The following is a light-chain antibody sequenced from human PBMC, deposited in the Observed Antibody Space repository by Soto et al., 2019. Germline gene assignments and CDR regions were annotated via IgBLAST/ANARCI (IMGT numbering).Light chain of an antibody. CDR3: KQYENLPT. J-gene: IGKJ5*01. Sequence: DIQMTQSPSSLSASVGDRVTITCRASQGISNYLAWYQQKPGKVPKLLIYAASTLQSGVQSRFSGSGSGTDFTLTIRRLQPEDIATYYCKQYENLPTFGQGTRLEIK. CDR1: QGISNY. V-gene: IGKV1-27*01. CDR2: AAS.